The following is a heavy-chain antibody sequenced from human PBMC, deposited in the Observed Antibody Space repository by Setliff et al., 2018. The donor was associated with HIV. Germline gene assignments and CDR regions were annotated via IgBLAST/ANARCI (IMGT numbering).Heavy chain of an antibody. J-gene: IGHJ6*02. Sequence: KPSETLSLTCTVSGGSISSDNYYWSWIRQPAGKGLEWMGRIYSPGSTNYSPSLKSRLSISIDTSKNQFSLKLSSVTAADTAVYYCARGSYLEWLMYDMAVWGQGTTVTVSS. CDR3: ARGSYLEWLMYDMAV. V-gene: IGHV4-61*02. CDR2: IYSPGST. D-gene: IGHD3-3*01. CDR1: GGSISSDNYY.